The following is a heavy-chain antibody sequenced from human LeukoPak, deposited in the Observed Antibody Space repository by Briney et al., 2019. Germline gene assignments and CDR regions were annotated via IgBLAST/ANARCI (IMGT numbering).Heavy chain of an antibody. V-gene: IGHV1-69*04. CDR1: GDTFSNYP. CDR3: ARDQTDYGAVDS. D-gene: IGHD4-17*01. CDR2: IIPFLGIT. J-gene: IGHJ4*02. Sequence: PGASVKVSCKASGDTFSNYPISWVRQAPGQGLEWMARIIPFLGITKYAQKFQDRVTLTADKPTSTAYMELSGLTSKDTAVYFCARDQTDYGAVDSWGQGTLVTVSS.